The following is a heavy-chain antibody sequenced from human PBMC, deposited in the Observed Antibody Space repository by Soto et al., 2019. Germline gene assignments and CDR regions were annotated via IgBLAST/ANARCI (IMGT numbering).Heavy chain of an antibody. J-gene: IGHJ4*02. CDR2: ISPYNGKT. D-gene: IGHD4-17*01. Sequence: GASVKVSCKTSGYTFTEYGISWFRQAPGQGLEWMGWISPYNGKTNYIQELQDRVTITTDTSSTTVYMDLRTLKSDDTAIYFCARADYGDTKIYSFDHWGQGTLVTVSS. V-gene: IGHV1-18*01. CDR3: ARADYGDTKIYSFDH. CDR1: GYTFTEYG.